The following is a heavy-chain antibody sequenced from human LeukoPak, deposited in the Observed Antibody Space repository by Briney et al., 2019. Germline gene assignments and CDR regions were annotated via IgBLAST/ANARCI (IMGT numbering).Heavy chain of an antibody. CDR1: GFTFSSYS. CDR2: ISSSSSYI. J-gene: IGHJ4*02. CDR3: ARDPPRIQCLVTGANYFDY. V-gene: IGHV3-21*01. Sequence: GGSLRLSCAASGFTFSSYSMNWVRQAPGKGLEWVSSISSSSSYIYYADSVKGRFTISRDNAKNSLYLQMNSLRAEDTAVYYCARDPPRIQCLVTGANYFDYWGQGTLVTVSS. D-gene: IGHD6-19*01.